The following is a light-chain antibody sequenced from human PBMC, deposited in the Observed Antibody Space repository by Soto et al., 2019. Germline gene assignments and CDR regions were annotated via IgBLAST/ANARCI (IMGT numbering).Light chain of an antibody. CDR3: QQSYSTPPWT. J-gene: IGKJ1*01. CDR2: AAS. V-gene: IGKV1-39*01. Sequence: DLQMTQSPSSLSASVGDRVTITCRASQSISSYLNWYQQKPGKAPKLLIYAASSLQSGVPSRFNGSGSGTDFTLTISSLQPEDFATYYCQQSYSTPPWTFGQGTQVEIK. CDR1: QSISSY.